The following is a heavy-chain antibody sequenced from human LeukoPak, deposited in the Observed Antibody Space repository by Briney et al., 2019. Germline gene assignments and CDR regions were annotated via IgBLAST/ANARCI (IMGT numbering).Heavy chain of an antibody. D-gene: IGHD3-10*02. V-gene: IGHV3-74*01. J-gene: IGHJ4*02. Sequence: GGSLRLSCAASGFTFSSYWMHWARQAPGKGLVWVSRINGDGSSTTYADSVKGRFTISRDNAKNTLYLQMNSLRAEDTAVHYCTRDMSPAHYWGQGTRVTVSS. CDR1: GFTFSSYW. CDR3: TRDMSPAHY. CDR2: INGDGSST.